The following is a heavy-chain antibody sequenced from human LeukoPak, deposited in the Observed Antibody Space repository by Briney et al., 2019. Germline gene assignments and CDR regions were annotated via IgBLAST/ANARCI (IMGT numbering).Heavy chain of an antibody. V-gene: IGHV4-59*01. J-gene: IGHJ4*02. CDR1: GGSISSYY. Sequence: PSETLSLTCTVSGGSISSYYWSWIRQPPGKGLEWIGYIYYSGSTNYNPSLKSRVTISVDTSKNQCSLKLSSVTAADTAVYYCARDGDSLGGVIYFDYWGQGTLVTVSS. D-gene: IGHD3-16*01. CDR3: ARDGDSLGGVIYFDY. CDR2: IYYSGST.